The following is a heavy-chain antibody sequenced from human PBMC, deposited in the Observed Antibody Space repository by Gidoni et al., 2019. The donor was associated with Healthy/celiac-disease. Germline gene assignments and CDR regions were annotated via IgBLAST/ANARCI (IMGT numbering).Heavy chain of an antibody. CDR2: ISAYNGNT. CDR1: GYTFTSYG. V-gene: IGHV1-18*01. J-gene: IGHJ6*02. Sequence: QVQLVQSGAEVKKPGASVKVSCKASGYTFTSYGISWVRQDPGQGLECMGWISAYNGNTNYAQKLQGRVTMTTDTSTSTAYMELRSLRSDDTAVYYCARDSELARPGSSSWYYYGMDVWGQGTTVTVSS. CDR3: ARDSELARPGSSSWYYYGMDV. D-gene: IGHD6-13*01.